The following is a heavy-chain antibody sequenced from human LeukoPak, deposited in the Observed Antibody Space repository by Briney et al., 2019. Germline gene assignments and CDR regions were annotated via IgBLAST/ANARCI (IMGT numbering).Heavy chain of an antibody. D-gene: IGHD3-22*01. Sequence: ASVKVSCKASGGTFSSYAISWVRQAPGQGLEWMGRITPILGIANYAQKFQGRVTITADKSTSTAYMELSSLRSEDTAVYYCARDHSSGYYYSYYYGMDVWGQGTTVTVSS. CDR2: ITPILGIA. V-gene: IGHV1-69*04. CDR3: ARDHSSGYYYSYYYGMDV. CDR1: GGTFSSYA. J-gene: IGHJ6*02.